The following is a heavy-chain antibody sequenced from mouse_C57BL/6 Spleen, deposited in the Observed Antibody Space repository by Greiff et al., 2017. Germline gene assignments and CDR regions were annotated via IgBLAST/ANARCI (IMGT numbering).Heavy chain of an antibody. CDR2: INPNNGGT. CDR1: GYTFTDYN. CDR3: AYGNYFSWCAY. D-gene: IGHD2-1*01. J-gene: IGHJ3*01. V-gene: IGHV1-22*01. Sequence: VQLQQSGPELVKPGASVKMSCKASGYTFTDYNMHWVKQSHGKSLEWIGYINPNNGGTSYNQKFKGKATLTVNKSSSTAYMELRSLTSEDSAVYYCAYGNYFSWCAYWGQGTLVTVSA.